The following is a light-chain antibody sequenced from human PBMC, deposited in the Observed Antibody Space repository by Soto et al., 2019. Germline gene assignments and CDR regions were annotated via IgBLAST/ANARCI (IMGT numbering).Light chain of an antibody. V-gene: IGLV2-14*01. CDR1: SSDVGGYNY. J-gene: IGLJ1*01. CDR2: EVS. Sequence: QSVLTQPASVSVSPGQSSTISCTGTSSDVGGYNYVSWYQQHPGKAPKLMIYEVSNRPSGVSNRFSGSKSGNTASLTISGLQAEDEADYYCSSYTSSSTPLYVFGTGTKVTVL. CDR3: SSYTSSSTPLYV.